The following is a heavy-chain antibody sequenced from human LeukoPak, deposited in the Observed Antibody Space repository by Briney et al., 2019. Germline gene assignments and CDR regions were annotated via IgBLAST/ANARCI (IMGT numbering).Heavy chain of an antibody. Sequence: GGSLRLSCAASGFTFSSYAMSWVRQAPGKGLEWVSAISGSGGSTYYADSVKGRFSISRDNSKNTLYLQMDSLRGEDTAVYYCARDFRIGYSAHFDYWGQGALVTVSS. V-gene: IGHV3-23*01. CDR2: ISGSGGST. J-gene: IGHJ4*02. D-gene: IGHD2-21*01. CDR3: ARDFRIGYSAHFDY. CDR1: GFTFSSYA.